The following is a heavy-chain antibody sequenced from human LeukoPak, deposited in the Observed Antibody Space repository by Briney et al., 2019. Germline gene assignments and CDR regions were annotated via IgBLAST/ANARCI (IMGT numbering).Heavy chain of an antibody. Sequence: PSETLSLTCTVSGGSISRYYWSWIRQPPGKGLEWIGYIYYSGSTNYNPSLKSRVTISVDTSKNQFSLKLSSVTAADTAVYYCARLTGGEVDYWGQGTLVTVSS. D-gene: IGHD7-27*01. V-gene: IGHV4-59*08. CDR1: GGSISRYY. CDR3: ARLTGGEVDY. J-gene: IGHJ4*02. CDR2: IYYSGST.